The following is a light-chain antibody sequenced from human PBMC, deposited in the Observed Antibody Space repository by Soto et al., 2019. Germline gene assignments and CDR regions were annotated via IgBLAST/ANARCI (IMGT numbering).Light chain of an antibody. J-gene: IGKJ1*01. Sequence: DVQMTQSPSSLSASVGDRVTITCRASQSIKKSLNWYQQKPGKAPKLLIFAASNLQSGVPSRFSGSGSGTDISLTISSLQADDFAAYYCQQYYFTPPWTFGPGTKVVVK. CDR2: AAS. CDR1: QSIKKS. V-gene: IGKV1-39*01. CDR3: QQYYFTPPWT.